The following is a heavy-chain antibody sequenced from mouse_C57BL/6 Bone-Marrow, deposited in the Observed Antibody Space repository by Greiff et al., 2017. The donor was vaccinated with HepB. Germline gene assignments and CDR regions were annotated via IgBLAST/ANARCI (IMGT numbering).Heavy chain of an antibody. Sequence: EVQLQQSGAELVRPGASVKLSCTASGFNIKDYYMHWVKQRPEQGLAWIGRIDPEDGDTEYAPKFQGKATMTADTSSNTAYLQLSSLTSEDTAVYYCTTDYDGSSYRYYAMDYWGQGTSVTVSS. V-gene: IGHV14-1*01. D-gene: IGHD1-1*01. CDR1: GFNIKDYY. CDR3: TTDYDGSSYRYYAMDY. J-gene: IGHJ4*01. CDR2: IDPEDGDT.